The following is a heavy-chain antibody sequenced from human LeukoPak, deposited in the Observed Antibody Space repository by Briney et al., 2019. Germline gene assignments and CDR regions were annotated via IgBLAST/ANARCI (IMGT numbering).Heavy chain of an antibody. Sequence: SETLSLTCAVYGDSFTTYDWTWICQPPAKGLEWIGEIDHSGSTNYNPSLKSRVTISVDTSKNQFSLKLTSVTAADTTVYYCARRGVSGSYSSWGQGTLVTVSS. CDR1: GDSFTTYD. J-gene: IGHJ5*02. D-gene: IGHD1-26*01. CDR3: ARRGVSGSYSS. CDR2: IDHSGST. V-gene: IGHV4-34*01.